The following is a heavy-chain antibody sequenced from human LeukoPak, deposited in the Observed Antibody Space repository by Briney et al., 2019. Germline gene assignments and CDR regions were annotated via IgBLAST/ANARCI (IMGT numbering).Heavy chain of an antibody. J-gene: IGHJ4*02. D-gene: IGHD5-18*01. CDR2: LLDSWRT. CDR1: GASMSTHY. CDR3: ATIRRGSIYGYFDF. V-gene: IGHV4-59*11. Sequence: PSETLSLTCTVSGASMSTHYWSRLRQPPGKGLEWIGYLLDSWRTKDNPSLQSRVTLSADTSKNQFSLRLTSVTAADTAVYYCATIRRGSIYGYFDFWGQGILVTVSS.